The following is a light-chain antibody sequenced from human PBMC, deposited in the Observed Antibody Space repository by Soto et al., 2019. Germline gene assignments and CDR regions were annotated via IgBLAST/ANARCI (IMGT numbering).Light chain of an antibody. CDR3: SSYTSSSTLV. J-gene: IGLJ1*01. CDR2: DVS. V-gene: IGLV2-14*01. Sequence: QSALTQHASVSGSPGQSITISCTGTSSDVGGYNYVSWYQQHPGKAPKLMIYDVSNRPSGVSNRFSGSKSGNTASLTISGLQAEDEADYYCSSYTSSSTLVFGTGTKLTGL. CDR1: SSDVGGYNY.